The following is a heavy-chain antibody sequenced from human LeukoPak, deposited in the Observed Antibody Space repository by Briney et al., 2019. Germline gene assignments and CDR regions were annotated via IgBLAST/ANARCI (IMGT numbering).Heavy chain of an antibody. J-gene: IGHJ6*03. CDR1: VFTFSLYN. V-gene: IGHV3-21*01. D-gene: IGHD3-10*01. CDR3: ESGPYNGGYYSYYIDYMDV. Sequence: PGGPLRLSCALSVFTFSLYNMIWARHTPGKGREGLSSITSSGTYGYYADSVKGRYTISRDNAKNSLYLQMVSLSAEDTAVYSCESGPYNGGYYSYYIDYMDVWGTGTTVTVSS. CDR2: ITSSGTYG.